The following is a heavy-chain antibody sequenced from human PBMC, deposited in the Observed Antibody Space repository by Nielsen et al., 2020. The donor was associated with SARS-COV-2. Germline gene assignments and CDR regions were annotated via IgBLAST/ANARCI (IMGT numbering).Heavy chain of an antibody. D-gene: IGHD1-26*01. CDR3: ARSLSGSYSRGEYSYYMDV. V-gene: IGHV1-18*04. J-gene: IGHJ6*03. CDR1: GYTFTSYG. Sequence: ASVKVSCKASGYTFTSYGISWVRQAPGQGLEWMGWISAYNGNTNYAQKLQGRVTMTTDTSTSTAYMELRSLRSDDTAVYYCARSLSGSYSRGEYSYYMDVWGKGTTVTVSS. CDR2: ISAYNGNT.